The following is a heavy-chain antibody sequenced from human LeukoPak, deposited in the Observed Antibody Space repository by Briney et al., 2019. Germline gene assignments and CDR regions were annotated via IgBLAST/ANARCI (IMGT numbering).Heavy chain of an antibody. V-gene: IGHV4-38-2*01. J-gene: IGHJ4*02. CDR3: ARIYSNYALGDY. CDR1: GGSFSGYY. Sequence: LTCAVYGGSFSGYYWGWLRQPPGKGREGIGSIYHSGSTYYNRSLKRRVTISVDKSKKQFALKLSSVTAADTAVYYCARIYSNYALGDYWGQGTLVTVSS. CDR2: IYHSGST. D-gene: IGHD4-11*01.